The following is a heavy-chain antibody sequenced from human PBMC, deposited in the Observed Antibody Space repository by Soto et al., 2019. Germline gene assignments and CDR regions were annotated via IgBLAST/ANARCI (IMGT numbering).Heavy chain of an antibody. Sequence: GGSLRLSCAASGFTFSSYSMNWVRQAPGKGLEWVSSISSSSSYIYYADSVKGRFTISRDNAKNSLYLQMNSLRAEDTAVYYCASMEVHYASVPVVGYWGQGTLVTVSS. CDR3: ASMEVHYASVPVVGY. J-gene: IGHJ4*02. V-gene: IGHV3-21*01. D-gene: IGHD3-16*01. CDR2: ISSSSSYI. CDR1: GFTFSSYS.